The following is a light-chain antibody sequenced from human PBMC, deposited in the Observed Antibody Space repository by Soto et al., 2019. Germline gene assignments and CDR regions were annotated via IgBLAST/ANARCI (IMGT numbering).Light chain of an antibody. J-gene: IGKJ1*01. V-gene: IGKV1-39*01. Sequence: DIQMTQSPSSLSASVGDRVTITCQASQNINNYLNWYQQRPGKAPKLLIYAASTLQSGVPSRFSGSGSGTDFTLAISSLQPEDFATYYCQQSYIEPWGTCGQGTRVESK. CDR2: AAS. CDR3: QQSYIEPWGT. CDR1: QNINNY.